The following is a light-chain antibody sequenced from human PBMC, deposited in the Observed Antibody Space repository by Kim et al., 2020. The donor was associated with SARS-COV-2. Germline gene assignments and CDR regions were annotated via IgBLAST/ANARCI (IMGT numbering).Light chain of an antibody. J-gene: IGLJ2*01. Sequence: GKTVTTSCTRSSGSIASNYVQWYRQRPGSAPTTVIYENKQRPSGVPGRFSGSIDRSANSASLTISGLQTEDEADYYCQSFDTTSHVFGGGTQLTVL. CDR3: QSFDTTSHV. V-gene: IGLV6-57*03. CDR1: SGSIASNY. CDR2: ENK.